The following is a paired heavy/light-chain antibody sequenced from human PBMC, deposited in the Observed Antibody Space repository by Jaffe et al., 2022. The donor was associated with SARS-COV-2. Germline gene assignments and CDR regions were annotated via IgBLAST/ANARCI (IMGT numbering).Heavy chain of an antibody. CDR2: ITGSGDAT. J-gene: IGHJ4*02. CDR3: AKGRGVFDY. Sequence: EVQLLESGGDLVQPGGSLRLSCAASGFTFSNSVMNWVRQGPGKGLEWVSTITGSGDATYYADSVKGRFTVSRDNSMNTLSLEMNSLRAEDTAIYYCAKGRGVFDYWGQGTLVTVSS. CDR1: GFTFSNSV. D-gene: IGHD3-10*01. V-gene: IGHV3-23*01.
Light chain of an antibody. CDR3: QQYGSSPLT. CDR2: GAS. J-gene: IGKJ1*01. Sequence: EIVLTQSPGTLFLSSGERATLSCRASQSVSSTYLAWYQQKPGQAPRLLIYGASTRATGIPDRFSGSGSGTDFTLTISRLEPEDFAVYYCQQYGSSPLTFGQGTKVEIK. CDR1: QSVSSTY. V-gene: IGKV3-20*01.